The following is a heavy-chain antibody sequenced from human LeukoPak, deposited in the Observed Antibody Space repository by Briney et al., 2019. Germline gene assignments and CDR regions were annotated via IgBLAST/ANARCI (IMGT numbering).Heavy chain of an antibody. J-gene: IGHJ4*02. CDR2: IIPIFGTA. CDR1: GYTFSSCA. CDR3: ARDRYYYDSSGSYYFDF. V-gene: IGHV1-69*05. D-gene: IGHD3-22*01. Sequence: SVKVSCKTSGYTFSSCAISWVRQAPGQGLEWMGGIIPIFGTAIYAQRFQGRVTITTDESTSTAYMELSSLRSEDTAVYYCARDRYYYDSSGSYYFDFWGQGTLVTVSS.